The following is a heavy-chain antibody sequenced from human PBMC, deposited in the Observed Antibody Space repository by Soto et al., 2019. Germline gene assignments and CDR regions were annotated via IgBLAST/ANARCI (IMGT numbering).Heavy chain of an antibody. CDR3: ARVGGNDYYGLGSYSNIDY. V-gene: IGHV4-31*03. Sequence: QVQLQESGPGLVKPSQTLSLTCTVSGGSISSGGYYWSWIRQHPGKGLEWIGYIYYSGSTYYNPSLKSRVTISVDTSKNQFSLKLSSVTAADTAVYYCARVGGNDYYGLGSYSNIDYWGQGTLVTVSS. CDR1: GGSISSGGYY. J-gene: IGHJ4*02. D-gene: IGHD3-10*01. CDR2: IYYSGST.